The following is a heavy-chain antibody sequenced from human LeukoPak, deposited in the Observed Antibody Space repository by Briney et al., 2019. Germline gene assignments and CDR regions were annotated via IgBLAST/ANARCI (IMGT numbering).Heavy chain of an antibody. CDR1: GGSVTNSSGYY. Sequence: SETLSLTWSVSGGSVTNSSGYYWAWIRQPPGKGLEWIGSFYYRGNTYYNLSLKSRLTISVDTSKNQFSLKMSSVTATDTAIYYCARRRGDPGAFDIWGQGTQVTVSS. D-gene: IGHD2-21*02. J-gene: IGHJ3*02. V-gene: IGHV4-39*01. CDR2: FYYRGNT. CDR3: ARRRGDPGAFDI.